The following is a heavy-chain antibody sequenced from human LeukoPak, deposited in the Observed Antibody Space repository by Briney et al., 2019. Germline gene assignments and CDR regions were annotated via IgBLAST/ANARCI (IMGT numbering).Heavy chain of an antibody. Sequence: GGSLRLSCTASGFTFSNAWMTWVRQAPGKGLDWVGRIKSKNDGETTDYAAPVKGRFTISRDDSKNTLYLQMNSLKTEDAAVYYCTTDLGNNWAYFDYWGQGTLVTVSS. J-gene: IGHJ4*02. V-gene: IGHV3-15*01. CDR1: GFTFSNAW. CDR2: IKSKNDGETT. CDR3: TTDLGNNWAYFDY. D-gene: IGHD1-20*01.